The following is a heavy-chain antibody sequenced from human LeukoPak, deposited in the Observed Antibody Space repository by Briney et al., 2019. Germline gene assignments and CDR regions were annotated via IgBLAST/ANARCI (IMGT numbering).Heavy chain of an antibody. CDR3: AKLKQWQPQRYFFEY. V-gene: IGHV3-23*01. D-gene: IGHD6-19*01. Sequence: GGSLRLSCAASGFTFSSYAMSWVRQAPGKGLEWVSTFSGTSTNSYADAVKGRVTISRDNSKNTLYLQMDSLRAEDTAVYYCAKLKQWQPQRYFFEYWGQGALVTVAS. CDR1: GFTFSSYA. J-gene: IGHJ4*02. CDR2: FSGTSTN.